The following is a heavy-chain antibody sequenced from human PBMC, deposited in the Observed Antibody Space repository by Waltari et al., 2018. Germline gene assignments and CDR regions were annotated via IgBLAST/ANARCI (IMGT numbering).Heavy chain of an antibody. CDR1: GGSISSGSYY. Sequence: QVQLQESGPGLVKPSQTLSLTCTVSGGSISSGSYYWSWIRQPAGKGLEWIGRIYTSGSTNYNPSLKSRVTISLDTSKNQFSRKLCSVTAADTAVYYCARDFASYYSSSWYWFDSWGQGTLVTVSS. J-gene: IGHJ5*01. CDR2: IYTSGST. V-gene: IGHV4-61*02. D-gene: IGHD6-13*01. CDR3: ARDFASYYSSSWYWFDS.